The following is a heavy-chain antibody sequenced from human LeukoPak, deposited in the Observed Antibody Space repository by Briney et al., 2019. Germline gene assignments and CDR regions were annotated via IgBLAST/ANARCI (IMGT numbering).Heavy chain of an antibody. CDR3: ARVAAAAGTNFDY. CDR2: IYYSGST. V-gene: IGHV4-39*07. CDR1: GGSIGSSSYY. J-gene: IGHJ4*02. D-gene: IGHD6-13*01. Sequence: SETLSLTWTVSGGSIGSSSYYWGWIRQPPGKGLEWIGSIYYSGSTYYNPSLKSRVTISVDTSKNQFSLKLSSVTAADTAVYYCARVAAAAGTNFDYWGQGTLVTVSS.